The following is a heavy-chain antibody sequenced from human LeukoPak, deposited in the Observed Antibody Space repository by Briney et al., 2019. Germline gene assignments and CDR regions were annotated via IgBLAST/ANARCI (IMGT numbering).Heavy chain of an antibody. CDR1: GDSVSSKSGG. D-gene: IGHD3-10*02. J-gene: IGHJ5*01. CDR2: TYYTSKWYN. V-gene: IGHV6-1*01. CDR3: AREQLWSGPNRFDS. Sequence: SQTLSLTCGVSGDSVSSKSGGWNWIRQSPSRGLEWLGRTYYTSKWYNEYAVSMKSRITINSDTSKNQLSLHLDSVTPEDTAVYYCAREQLWSGPNRFDSWGQGTLVAVSS.